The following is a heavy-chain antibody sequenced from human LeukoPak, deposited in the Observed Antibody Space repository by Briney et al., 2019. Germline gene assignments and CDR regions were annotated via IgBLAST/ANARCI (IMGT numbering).Heavy chain of an antibody. V-gene: IGHV3-21*01. D-gene: IGHD6-19*01. CDR2: ISSSSSYI. CDR1: GFTFSSYS. Sequence: GGSLRLSCAASGFTFSSYSMNWVRQAPGKGLEWVSSISSSSSYIYYADSVKGRFTISRDNAKNSLYLQMNGLSAEDTAVYYCAREITYSSGWYGDDYYSYAMDVWGQGTTVTASS. J-gene: IGHJ6*02. CDR3: AREITYSSGWYGDDYYSYAMDV.